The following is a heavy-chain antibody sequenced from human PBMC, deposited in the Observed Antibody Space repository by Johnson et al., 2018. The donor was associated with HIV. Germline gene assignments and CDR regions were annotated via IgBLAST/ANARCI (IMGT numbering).Heavy chain of an antibody. D-gene: IGHD1-26*01. CDR3: ASEGEWERRNLHAFDI. CDR2: ISYDGSNK. V-gene: IGHV3-30-3*01. CDR1: GFTFSSYA. Sequence: QVQLVESGGGVVQPGRSLRLSCAASGFTFSSYAMHWVRQAPGKGLEWVAVISYDGSNKYYADSVTGRFTISRDNAKNSLYLQMNSLRAEDTAVYYCASEGEWERRNLHAFDIWGQGTMVTVSS. J-gene: IGHJ3*02.